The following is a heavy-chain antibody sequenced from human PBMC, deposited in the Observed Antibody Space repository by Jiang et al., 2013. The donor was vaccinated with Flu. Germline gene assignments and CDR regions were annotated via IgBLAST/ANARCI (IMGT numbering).Heavy chain of an antibody. Sequence: GAEVKKPGASLKVSCKASGYTFAAYVISWVRQAPGQGLEWMAWIGPYNGNTNYAQKFQGRVTVTTDTSTSTAYMELRSLISDDTAVYYCARSEYTYGLDYWGQGTLVTVSS. D-gene: IGHD2/OR15-2a*01. V-gene: IGHV1-18*01. J-gene: IGHJ4*02. CDR3: ARSEYTYGLDY. CDR1: GYTFAAYV. CDR2: IGPYNGNT.